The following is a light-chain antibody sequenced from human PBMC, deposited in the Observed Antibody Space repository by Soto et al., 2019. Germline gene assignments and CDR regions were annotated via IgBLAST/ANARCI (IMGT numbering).Light chain of an antibody. Sequence: SYELAQPPSVSVAPGQTASITCVGTNIGTKGVHWYQHKPGQAPVLVVFEVNSRPSGVPDRFSGSKSGNTASLTVSGLQAEDESHYYCSSYAGSNTWVFGGGTKVTVL. J-gene: IGLJ3*02. CDR2: EVN. CDR3: SSYAGSNTWV. V-gene: IGLV3-21*02. CDR1: NIGTKG.